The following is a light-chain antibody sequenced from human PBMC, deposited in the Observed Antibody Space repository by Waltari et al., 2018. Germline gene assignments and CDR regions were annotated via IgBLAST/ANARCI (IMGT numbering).Light chain of an antibody. CDR1: QSIRNF. CDR3: QQTYSSPPYT. J-gene: IGKJ2*01. V-gene: IGKV1-39*01. CDR2: AAS. Sequence: DIQMTQSPSSPSAFVGDRVTITCRASQSIRNFLHWYQQKSVKAPKLLIFAASSLQSGVPSRFSGSGSGTEFTLTISGLQVEDFATYYCQQTYSSPPYTFGQGTKLEIK.